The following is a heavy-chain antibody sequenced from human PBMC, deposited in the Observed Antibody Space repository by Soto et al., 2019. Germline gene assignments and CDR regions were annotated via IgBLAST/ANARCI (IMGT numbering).Heavy chain of an antibody. Sequence: VQVVESGGGVVQPGRSLRLSCAASGFTFSSCDMHWVRQAPGKGLEWLAVVSYDGNKKYYADSVKGRFTISRDNSKNTLYLQMDSLRPEDTAVYYCAKAPCAANGYDFFFDYWGQGTLVTVSS. V-gene: IGHV3-30*18. CDR2: VSYDGNKK. J-gene: IGHJ4*02. CDR3: AKAPCAANGYDFFFDY. CDR1: GFTFSSCD. D-gene: IGHD5-12*01.